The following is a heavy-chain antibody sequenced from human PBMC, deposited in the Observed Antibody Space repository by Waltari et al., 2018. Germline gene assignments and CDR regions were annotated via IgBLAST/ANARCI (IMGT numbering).Heavy chain of an antibody. D-gene: IGHD6-6*01. J-gene: IGHJ4*02. CDR2: ISWNSGSI. V-gene: IGHV3-9*01. Sequence: EVQLVESGGGLVQPGRSLRLSCAASGFTFDDYALHWLRQAPGKGLEWVSGISWNSGSIGYADSVKGRFTISRDNAKNSLYLQMNSLRAEDTALYYCAKDIAARPADYFDYWGQGTLVTVSS. CDR1: GFTFDDYA. CDR3: AKDIAARPADYFDY.